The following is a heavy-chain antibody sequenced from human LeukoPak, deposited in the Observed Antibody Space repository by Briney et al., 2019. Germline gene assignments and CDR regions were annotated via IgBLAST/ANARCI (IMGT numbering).Heavy chain of an antibody. CDR2: ISSSSTTK. Sequence: GGSLRLSCEASGFTFSSYSMNWVRQAPGKGLEWLSYISSSSTTKYYAESVRGRITVSRDNAKKSLYLQMNSLRAEDTAVYYCARVNSRAIYFDYWGQGTLVTVSS. V-gene: IGHV3-48*01. D-gene: IGHD6-13*01. J-gene: IGHJ4*02. CDR1: GFTFSSYS. CDR3: ARVNSRAIYFDY.